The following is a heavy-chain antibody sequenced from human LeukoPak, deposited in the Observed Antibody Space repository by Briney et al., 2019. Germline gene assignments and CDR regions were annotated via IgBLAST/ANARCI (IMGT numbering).Heavy chain of an antibody. J-gene: IGHJ4*02. CDR3: AKKDRIYSSSSGGYFDY. CDR2: IYHSGGT. Sequence: SETLSLTCTVSGYSINSGYTWGWIRQPPGKGLEWIGNIYHSGGTYYNPSLTSRVTISVDTSKNQFSLKLTSVTAADTAVYYCAKKDRIYSSSSGGYFDYWGQGTLVTVSS. V-gene: IGHV4-38-2*02. D-gene: IGHD6-6*01. CDR1: GYSINSGYT.